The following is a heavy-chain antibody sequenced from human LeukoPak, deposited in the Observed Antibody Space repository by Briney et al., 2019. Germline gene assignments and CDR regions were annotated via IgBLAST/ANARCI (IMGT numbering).Heavy chain of an antibody. V-gene: IGHV4-59*01. Sequence: SETLCLTCTVSGGSISSYYWSWVRQPPGKGLEWIGYIYYSGSTNYNPSLKSRVTISVDTSKNQFSLRLSSVTAADTAVYYCARDRYYYGSGGNWFDPWGQGTLVTVSS. J-gene: IGHJ5*02. CDR1: GGSISSYY. D-gene: IGHD3-10*01. CDR3: ARDRYYYGSGGNWFDP. CDR2: IYYSGST.